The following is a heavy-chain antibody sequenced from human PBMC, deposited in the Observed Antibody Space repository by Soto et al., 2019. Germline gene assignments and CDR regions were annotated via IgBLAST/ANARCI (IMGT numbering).Heavy chain of an antibody. CDR3: ARVVDTAMVKYYYYYGMDV. CDR2: IYPGDSDT. J-gene: IGHJ6*02. Sequence: GESLRISCKGSGYRFTSYWIGGVRQMPGKGLEWMGIIYPGDSDTRYSPSFQGQVTISADKSISTAYLQWSSLKASDTAMYYCARVVDTAMVKYYYYYGMDVWGQGTTVTVSS. D-gene: IGHD5-18*01. V-gene: IGHV5-51*01. CDR1: GYRFTSYW.